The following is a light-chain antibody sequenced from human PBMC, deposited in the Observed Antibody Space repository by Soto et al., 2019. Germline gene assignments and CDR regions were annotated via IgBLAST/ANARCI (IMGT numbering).Light chain of an antibody. CDR2: DTT. Sequence: QAVVTQDPSLTVSPGGTVTLTCSYSTGAVTNGHYPYWFQQTPGQAPRPLIYDTTNRHSWTPARFSGSLLGGKAARTLSGAQPDDADEYYCLLTNSGPYVFGTGTKVTVL. CDR1: TGAVTNGHY. V-gene: IGLV7-46*01. J-gene: IGLJ1*01. CDR3: LLTNSGPYV.